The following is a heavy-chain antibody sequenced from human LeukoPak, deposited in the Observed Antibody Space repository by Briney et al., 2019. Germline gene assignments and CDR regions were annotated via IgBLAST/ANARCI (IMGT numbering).Heavy chain of an antibody. V-gene: IGHV3-48*01. Sequence: QPGGSLRLSCAASGFIFSTYGMNWVRQAPGKGLEWISYIGNSGNTINYADSVKGRFTVSRDNAKNSVYLQMNSLRAEDTAVYFCARLYENIGYSLDYWGQGTLVTVSS. D-gene: IGHD3-22*01. CDR3: ARLYENIGYSLDY. CDR2: IGNSGNTI. CDR1: GFIFSTYG. J-gene: IGHJ4*02.